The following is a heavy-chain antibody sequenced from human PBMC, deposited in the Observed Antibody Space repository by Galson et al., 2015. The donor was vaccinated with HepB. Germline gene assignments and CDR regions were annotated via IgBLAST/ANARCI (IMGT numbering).Heavy chain of an antibody. CDR3: AREDQDDDFLRYNWFDP. CDR2: ISPDSGNT. CDR1: GYTFTTYA. D-gene: IGHD2/OR15-2a*01. Sequence: SVKVSCKASGYTFTTYAMHWVRQAPGQSLEWMGWISPDSGNTKYSQKFQGRVTITRDTSASTVYMELSSLTSEDTAVYYCAREDQDDDFLRYNWFDPWGQGTLVTVSS. V-gene: IGHV1-3*01. J-gene: IGHJ5*02.